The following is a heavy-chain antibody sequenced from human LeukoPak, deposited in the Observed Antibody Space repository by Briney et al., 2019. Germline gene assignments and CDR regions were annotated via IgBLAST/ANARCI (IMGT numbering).Heavy chain of an antibody. J-gene: IGHJ6*03. CDR3: ARVSGKAAAGNGYYYYMDV. D-gene: IGHD6-13*01. V-gene: IGHV1-69*05. CDR1: GVTFSSYA. CDR2: IIPIFGTA. Sequence: ASVKVSCKASGVTFSSYAISWVRQAPGQGLEWMGGIIPIFGTANYAQKFQGRVTITTDESTSTAYMELSSLRSEDTAVYYCARVSGKAAAGNGYYYYMDVWGKGTTVTVSS.